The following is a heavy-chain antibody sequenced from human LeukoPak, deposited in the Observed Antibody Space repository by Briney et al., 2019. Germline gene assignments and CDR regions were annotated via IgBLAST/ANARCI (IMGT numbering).Heavy chain of an antibody. V-gene: IGHV4-59*08. Sequence: SETLSLTCTVSGGSISSYYWSWIRQPPGKGLEWIGYIYYSGSTYYNPSLKSRVTISVDTSKNQFSLKLSSVTAADTAVYYCARHGGRPEGWFDPWGQGTLVTVSS. CDR2: IYYSGST. CDR3: ARHGGRPEGWFDP. CDR1: GGSISSYY. J-gene: IGHJ5*02. D-gene: IGHD6-25*01.